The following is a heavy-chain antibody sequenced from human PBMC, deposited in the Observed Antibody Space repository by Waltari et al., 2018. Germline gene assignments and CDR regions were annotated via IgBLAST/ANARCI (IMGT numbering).Heavy chain of an antibody. CDR1: GRSFSGYY. V-gene: IGHV4-34*01. CDR2: INHSGST. J-gene: IGHJ2*01. Sequence: QVQLQQWCAGLLKPSETLSLTFAVYGRSFSGYYWIWTRPPPGKGLEWIGEINHSGSTNYNPSLKSRVTISVDTSKNQFSLKLSSVTAADTAVYYCARTATPSIQLWLYWYFDLWGRGTLVTVSS. CDR3: ARTATPSIQLWLYWYFDL. D-gene: IGHD5-18*01.